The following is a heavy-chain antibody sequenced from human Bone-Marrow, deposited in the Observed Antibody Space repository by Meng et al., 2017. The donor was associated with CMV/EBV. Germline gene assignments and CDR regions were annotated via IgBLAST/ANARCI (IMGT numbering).Heavy chain of an antibody. CDR2: INPNSGGT. CDR1: GYTFTGYY. V-gene: IGHV1-2*02. Sequence: ASVKVSCKASGYTFTGYYMHWVRQAPGQGLEWLGWINPNSGGTNYAQKFQGRVTMTRDTSISTTYMDLNSLTSDDTAVYFCTRGYSDSGGKRLDYWGQGTLVTVSS. CDR3: TRGYSDSGGKRLDY. J-gene: IGHJ4*02. D-gene: IGHD3-22*01.